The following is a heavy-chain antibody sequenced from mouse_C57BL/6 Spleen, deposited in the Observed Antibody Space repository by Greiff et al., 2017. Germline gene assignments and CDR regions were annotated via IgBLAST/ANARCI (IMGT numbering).Heavy chain of an antibody. CDR3: TIITTVVEEKYFDV. Sequence: VQLQQSGAELVRPGASVTLSCKASGYTFTDYEMHWVKQTPVHGLAWIGAIDPETGGTAYNQKFKGKAILTADKSSSTAYMELRSLTSEDSAVYYCTIITTVVEEKYFDVWGTGTTVTVSS. CDR2: IDPETGGT. CDR1: GYTFTDYE. J-gene: IGHJ1*03. D-gene: IGHD1-1*01. V-gene: IGHV1-15*01.